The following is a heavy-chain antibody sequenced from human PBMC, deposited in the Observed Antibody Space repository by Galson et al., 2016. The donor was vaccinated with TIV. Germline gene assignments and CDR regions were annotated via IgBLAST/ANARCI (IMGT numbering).Heavy chain of an antibody. CDR1: GFIFNSFA. V-gene: IGHV3-23*01. CDR3: AKEAGTDYYYGMDV. CDR2: ISRRCFNT. Sequence: SLRLSCAASGFIFNSFAMSWVRQAPGKGLQSVSAISRRCFNTYYADSAKGRFTISRDNSKKTLYLQMNNVRSDDTAVYYCAKEAGTDYYYGMDVWGQGTTVTVSS. J-gene: IGHJ6*02. D-gene: IGHD1/OR15-1a*01.